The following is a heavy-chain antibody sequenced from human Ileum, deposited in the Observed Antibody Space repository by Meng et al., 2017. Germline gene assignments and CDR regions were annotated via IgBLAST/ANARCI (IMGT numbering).Heavy chain of an antibody. D-gene: IGHD2-15*01. CDR3: AKLSHAGVVDGVFDY. V-gene: IGHV3-9*01. CDR2: INWNSGVR. J-gene: IGHJ4*02. Sequence: RLSCVVSGFTFDDYGMHWVRQAPGKGLEWVSGINWNSGVRVYADSVKGRFTISRDNAQSSLFLQLNSLRAEDTALYFCAKLSHAGVVDGVFDYWGQGTLVTVSS. CDR1: GFTFDDYG.